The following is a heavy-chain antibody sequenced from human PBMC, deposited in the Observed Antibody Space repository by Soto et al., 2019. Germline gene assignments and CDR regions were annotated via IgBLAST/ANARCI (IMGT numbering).Heavy chain of an antibody. CDR2: IFNSGST. CDR3: ARAPPTTDNWFDP. V-gene: IGHV4-31*03. J-gene: IGHJ5*02. D-gene: IGHD4-17*01. Sequence: QVQLQESGPGLVKPSQTLSLTCTVSGGSISSGGYFWSWIRQHPGKGLEWIGYIFNSGSTYHNPSLKSRVTISVDTSKNQFSLKLRSVTAADTAVYYCARAPPTTDNWFDPWGQGTLVTVSS. CDR1: GGSISSGGYF.